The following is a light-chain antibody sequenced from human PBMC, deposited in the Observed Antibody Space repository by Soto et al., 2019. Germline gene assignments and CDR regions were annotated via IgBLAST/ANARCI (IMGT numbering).Light chain of an antibody. CDR3: QSYDSSLSGYAV. V-gene: IGLV1-40*01. Sequence: QPVLTQPPSVSGAPGQRVTISCTGSSSNIGAGYDVHWYQQLPGTAPKLLIYGNSNRPSGVPDRFSGSKSGTSAPLAITGLQAEDEADYYCQSYDSSLSGYAVFGGGTQLTVL. CDR1: SSNIGAGYD. J-gene: IGLJ7*01. CDR2: GNS.